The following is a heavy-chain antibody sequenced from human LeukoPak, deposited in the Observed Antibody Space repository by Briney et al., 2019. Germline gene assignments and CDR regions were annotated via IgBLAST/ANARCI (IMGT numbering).Heavy chain of an antibody. CDR2: INHSGST. CDR1: GGTFSDYY. J-gene: IGHJ4*02. V-gene: IGHV4-34*01. D-gene: IGHD1-26*01. CDR3: CRGGGSYYLDY. Sequence: SETLTLTCAVYGGTFSDYYWSWIRQPPGKGLEWMGEINHSGSTTYNPYLKRRRIITVDASKNQFSLKLRSGTAADTAVYYCCRGGGSYYLDYWGQGTLVTVSS.